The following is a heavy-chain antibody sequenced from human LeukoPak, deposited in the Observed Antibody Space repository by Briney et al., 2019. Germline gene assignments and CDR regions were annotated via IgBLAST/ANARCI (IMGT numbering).Heavy chain of an antibody. D-gene: IGHD3-22*01. V-gene: IGHV3-30*04. CDR1: GFTFSSYA. J-gene: IGHJ4*02. CDR2: ISYDGSNK. Sequence: GRSLRLSCAASGFTFSSYAMHWVRQAPGKGPEWVALISYDGSNKNYADSVKGRFTISRDNSKNTLYLQMNSLRAEDTAVYYCAKGTYYYDSSGYYGGYYFDYWGQGTLVTVSS. CDR3: AKGTYYYDSSGYYGGYYFDY.